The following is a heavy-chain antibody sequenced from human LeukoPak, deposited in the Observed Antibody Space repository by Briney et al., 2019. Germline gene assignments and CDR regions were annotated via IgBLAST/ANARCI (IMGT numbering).Heavy chain of an antibody. Sequence: SETLSLTCTVSGGPIITYYWSWIRQPPGRGLEWIGYIYYSGSTNYNPSLKSRVIISVDTSKNQFSLKLNSVTAADTAVYYCARNPSYDILTGYSDHYGMDVWGQGTTVTVSS. V-gene: IGHV4-59*01. CDR2: IYYSGST. J-gene: IGHJ6*02. CDR3: ARNPSYDILTGYSDHYGMDV. D-gene: IGHD3-9*01. CDR1: GGPIITYY.